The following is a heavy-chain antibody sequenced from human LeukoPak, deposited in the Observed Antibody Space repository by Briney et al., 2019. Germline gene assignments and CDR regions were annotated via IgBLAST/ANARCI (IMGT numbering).Heavy chain of an antibody. CDR1: GASTSSDY. CDR2: IYYSGST. J-gene: IGHJ4*02. Sequence: SETLSLTCTVSGASTSSDYWSWIRQPPGKGLEWIAHIYYSGSTNYNPSLKSRVTISLDTSKNQFSLKLSSVTAADTAVYYCARDVGATTSYFDYWGQGTLVTVPS. CDR3: ARDVGATTSYFDY. V-gene: IGHV4-59*01. D-gene: IGHD1-26*01.